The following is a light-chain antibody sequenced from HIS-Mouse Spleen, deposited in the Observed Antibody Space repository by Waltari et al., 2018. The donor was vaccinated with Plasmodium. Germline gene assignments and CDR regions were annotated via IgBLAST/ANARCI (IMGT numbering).Light chain of an antibody. CDR2: EVS. CDR3: SSYTSSSTLYYV. CDR1: SSDVGGNNY. V-gene: IGLV2-14*01. Sequence: QSALTQPASVSGSPGQSITISCTGPSSDVGGNNYVSCYQQHPGKAPKLMIYEVSNRPSGVSNRFSGSKSGNTASLTISGLQAEDEADYYCSSYTSSSTLYYVFGTGTKVTVL. J-gene: IGLJ1*01.